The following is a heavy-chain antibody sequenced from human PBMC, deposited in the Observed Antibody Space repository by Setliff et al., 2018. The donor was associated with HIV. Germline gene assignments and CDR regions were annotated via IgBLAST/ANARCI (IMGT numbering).Heavy chain of an antibody. CDR2: IHYSGSS. Sequence: SSETLSLTCTVSGGSITGHYWSWIRQPPGKGLEWIGYIHYSGSSNYNPSLKSRDSISVDTSKKQVSLRLNSVTAADTAVYHCARGLSIFGVATPGFYSFMDVWGKGTTVTVSS. J-gene: IGHJ6*03. CDR1: GGSITGHY. V-gene: IGHV4-59*11. D-gene: IGHD3-3*01. CDR3: ARGLSIFGVATPGFYSFMDV.